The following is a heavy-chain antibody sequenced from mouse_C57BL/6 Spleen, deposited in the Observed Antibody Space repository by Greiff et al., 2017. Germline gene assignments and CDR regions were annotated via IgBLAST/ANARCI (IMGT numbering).Heavy chain of an antibody. CDR2: ISRGSSTI. J-gene: IGHJ4*01. CDR1: GFTFSDYG. Sequence: EVMLVESGGGLVKPGGSLKLSCAASGFTFSDYGMHWVRQAPEKGLEWVAYISRGSSTIYYADTVKGRFTFSRDNATSTLYLQMTSLRSEDTAMYDCARPTVYYAMDYWGQGTSVTVSS. V-gene: IGHV5-17*01. CDR3: ARPTVYYAMDY.